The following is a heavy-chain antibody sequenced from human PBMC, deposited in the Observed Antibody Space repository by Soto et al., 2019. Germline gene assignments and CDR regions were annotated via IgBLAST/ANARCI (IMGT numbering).Heavy chain of an antibody. D-gene: IGHD3-3*01. Sequence: QITLNESGPAQVKPRQTLTLTCTFSGFSLTTSGVGVGWIRQSPGRAPEWLALIYWDDDKRYSPPLKSSLTITKDASKNQVVLTMADLDPADTATYYCAHRVLRTVFGLVTTTAIYFDFWGQGTPVAVSS. V-gene: IGHV2-5*02. CDR2: IYWDDDK. J-gene: IGHJ4*02. CDR3: AHRVLRTVFGLVTTTAIYFDF. CDR1: GFSLTTSGVG.